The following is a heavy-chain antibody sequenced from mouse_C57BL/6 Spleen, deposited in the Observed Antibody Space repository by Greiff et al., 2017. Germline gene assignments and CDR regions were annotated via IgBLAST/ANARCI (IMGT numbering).Heavy chain of an antibody. V-gene: IGHV1-19*01. J-gene: IGHJ1*03. CDR2: INPYNGGT. CDR3: ARCGGGLWYFDV. Sequence: VQLQQSGPVLVKPGASVKMSCKASGYTFTDYYMNWVKQSHGKSLEWIGVINPYNGGTSYNQKFKGKATLTVDKSSSTAYMELNSLTSEDSAVYYCARCGGGLWYFDVWGTGTTVTVSS. CDR1: GYTFTDYY.